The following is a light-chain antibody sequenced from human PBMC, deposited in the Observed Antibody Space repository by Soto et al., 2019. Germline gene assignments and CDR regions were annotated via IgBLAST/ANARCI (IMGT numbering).Light chain of an antibody. CDR2: DAS. J-gene: IGKJ1*01. Sequence: EIVLTQSPATLSLSPGERATLSCRASQSINYYLAWYQQKPGQAPRLLIYDASNRATGIPARFSGSGSGTDFTLTISSLEPEDFAVYYCQQYDDWPGTFGQGTKVEIK. CDR1: QSINYY. CDR3: QQYDDWPGT. V-gene: IGKV3-11*01.